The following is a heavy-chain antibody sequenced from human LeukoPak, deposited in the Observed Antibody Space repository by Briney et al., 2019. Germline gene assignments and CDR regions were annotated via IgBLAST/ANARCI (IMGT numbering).Heavy chain of an antibody. J-gene: IGHJ4*02. CDR3: ARVYQFVFDY. D-gene: IGHD2-21*01. CDR2: INPDGTGT. Sequence: GGSLRLSCADSGFTFSNNWINWVRQVPGKGLVWVSQINPDGTGTTYADSVKGRFAISRDNAKNTVYLQMNSLTAEDTAVYYCARVYQFVFDYWGQGTLVTVSS. CDR1: GFTFSNNW. V-gene: IGHV3-74*03.